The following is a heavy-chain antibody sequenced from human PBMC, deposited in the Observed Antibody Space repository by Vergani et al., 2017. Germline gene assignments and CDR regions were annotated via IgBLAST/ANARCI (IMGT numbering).Heavy chain of an antibody. V-gene: IGHV4-39*01. J-gene: IGHJ6*02. CDR1: GGSISSSSYY. CDR2: IYYSGST. D-gene: IGHD3-10*01. Sequence: QLQLQESGPGLVKPSETLSLTCTVSGGSISSSSYYWGWIPQPPGKGLEWIGSIYYSGSTYYNPSLKSRVTISVDTSKNQFSLKLSSVTAADTAVYYCARLGGGDGSGSYSYYYGMDVWGQGTTVTVSS. CDR3: ARLGGGDGSGSYSYYYGMDV.